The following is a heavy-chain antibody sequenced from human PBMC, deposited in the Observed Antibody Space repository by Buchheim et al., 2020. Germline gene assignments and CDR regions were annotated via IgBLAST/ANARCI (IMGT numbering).Heavy chain of an antibody. Sequence: EVQLVESGGGLVQPGGSLRLSCAASGLTFSSYWMHWVRQAPGEGLVWVSRINGDGISTYYADSVKGRFTISRDNAKNTLFLQMNSLRGEDTAVYYCARGYCSSTSCWFDPWGQGTL. CDR1: GLTFSSYW. D-gene: IGHD2-2*01. V-gene: IGHV3-74*01. CDR2: INGDGIST. J-gene: IGHJ5*02. CDR3: ARGYCSSTSCWFDP.